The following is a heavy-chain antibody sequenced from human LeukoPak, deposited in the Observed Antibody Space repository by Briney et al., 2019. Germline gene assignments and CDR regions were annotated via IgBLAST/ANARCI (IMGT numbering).Heavy chain of an antibody. D-gene: IGHD3-16*01. CDR1: GYTFTSYC. CDR3: ARGELCFGENLYYYMDV. J-gene: IGHJ6*03. CDR2: INPGGGST. Sequence: ASVKVSCKASGYTFTSYCIQWVRQAPGQGLEWMGIINPGGGSTNYAQKFQGRVTLTRDTSTSTVYMELSSLRSEDTAVYYCARGELCFGENLYYYMDVWGKGTTVTISS. V-gene: IGHV1-46*01.